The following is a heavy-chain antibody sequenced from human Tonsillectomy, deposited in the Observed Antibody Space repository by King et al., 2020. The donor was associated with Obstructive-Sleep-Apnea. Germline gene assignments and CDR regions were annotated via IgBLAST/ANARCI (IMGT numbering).Heavy chain of an antibody. CDR1: GFNIEDYA. D-gene: IGHD3-3*01. CDR3: SRVPVLRFLEWCDY. J-gene: IGHJ4*02. V-gene: IGHV3-49*03. CDR2: IRTRTSGATT. Sequence: EVQLVESGGALVQSGRSLRLSCTTSGFNIEDYALAWFRQAPGKGLEWVSVIRTRTSGATTEYAASVRDRFIVSRDDFEGIAYLQMNSRQIEDTAVYYCSRVPVLRFLEWCDYWGQGTLVAVSS.